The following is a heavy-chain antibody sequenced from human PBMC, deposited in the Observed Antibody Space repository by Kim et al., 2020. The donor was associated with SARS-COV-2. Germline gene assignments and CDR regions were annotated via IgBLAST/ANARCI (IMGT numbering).Heavy chain of an antibody. CDR3: ARRGAVNAFDI. D-gene: IGHD6-19*01. Sequence: RYSPSFQGQVTISADKSISTAYLQWSSLKASDTAMYYCARRGAVNAFDIWGQGTMVTVSS. V-gene: IGHV5-51*01. J-gene: IGHJ3*02.